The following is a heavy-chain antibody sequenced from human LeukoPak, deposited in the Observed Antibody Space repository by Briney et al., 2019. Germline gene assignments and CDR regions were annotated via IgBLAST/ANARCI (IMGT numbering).Heavy chain of an antibody. CDR1: GFTFSSYA. V-gene: IGHV3-30*04. CDR2: ISYDGSNK. Sequence: GGSLRLSCAASGFTFSSYAMHWVRQAPGKGLEWVAVISYDGSNKYYADSVKGRFTISRDNSKNTLYLQMNSLRAEDTAVYYCARALIVTYYMDVWGKGTTVTVSS. D-gene: IGHD3-22*01. CDR3: ARALIVTYYMDV. J-gene: IGHJ6*03.